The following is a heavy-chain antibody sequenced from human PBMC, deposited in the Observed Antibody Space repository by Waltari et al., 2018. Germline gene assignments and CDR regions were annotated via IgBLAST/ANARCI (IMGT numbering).Heavy chain of an antibody. D-gene: IGHD6-13*01. CDR3: ARGDSSLYYFDY. CDR2: ISSTSSTI. CDR1: GFSFSYYR. V-gene: IGHV3-48*01. Sequence: EVQLVESGGGLVQPGGSLRLSCEASGFSFSYYRMNWVRQAPGKGLEWVSDISSTSSTIYYAESVNGRFTISRDNAKNSLYLQMNSLRAEDTAVYYCARGDSSLYYFDYWGQGTLVTVSS. J-gene: IGHJ4*02.